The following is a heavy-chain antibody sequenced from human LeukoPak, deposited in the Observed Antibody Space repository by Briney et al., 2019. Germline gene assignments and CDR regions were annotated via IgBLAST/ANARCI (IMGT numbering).Heavy chain of an antibody. D-gene: IGHD1-7*01. CDR3: ARVYWNYAFDI. Sequence: SETLSLTCTVSGGSISSGDYYWSCIRQPPGKGLEWIGYIYYSGSTYYNPSLKSRVTISVDTSKNQFSLKLSSVTAADTAVYYCARVYWNYAFDIWGQGTMVTVSS. CDR2: IYYSGST. CDR1: GGSISSGDYY. J-gene: IGHJ3*02. V-gene: IGHV4-30-4*08.